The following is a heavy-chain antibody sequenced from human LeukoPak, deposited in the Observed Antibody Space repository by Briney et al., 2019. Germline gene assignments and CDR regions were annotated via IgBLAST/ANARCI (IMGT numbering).Heavy chain of an antibody. D-gene: IGHD3-10*02. Sequence: GGSLRLSCAASGFTFSSYEMNWVRQAPGKGLEWVSYISSSGSTIYYADSVKGRFTISRDNAKNSLYLQMNSLRAEDTAVYYCAELGITMIGGVWGKGTTVTIST. V-gene: IGHV3-48*03. CDR3: AELGITMIGGV. CDR2: ISSSGSTI. CDR1: GFTFSSYE. J-gene: IGHJ6*04.